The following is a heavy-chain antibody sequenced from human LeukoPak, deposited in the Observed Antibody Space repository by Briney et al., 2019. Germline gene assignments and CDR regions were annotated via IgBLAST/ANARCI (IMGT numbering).Heavy chain of an antibody. CDR1: GGSFSGYY. J-gene: IGHJ4*02. D-gene: IGHD6-13*01. Sequence: SETLSLTCAVYGGSFSGYYWSWILQPPGKGLEWIGEINHSGSTNYNPSLKSRVTISVDTSKNQFSLKLSSVTAADTAVYYCARGRAAAAYWGQGTLVTVSS. CDR2: INHSGST. CDR3: ARGRAAAAY. V-gene: IGHV4-34*01.